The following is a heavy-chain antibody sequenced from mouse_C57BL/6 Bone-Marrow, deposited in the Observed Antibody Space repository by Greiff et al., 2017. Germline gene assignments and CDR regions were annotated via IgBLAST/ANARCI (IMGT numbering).Heavy chain of an antibody. D-gene: IGHD2-3*01. CDR2: IWGGGST. CDR3: AKHDYDGYARPFAY. Sequence: VKLVESGPGLVAPSQSLSITCTVSGFSLTSYGVDWVRQPPGKGLEWLGVIWGGGSTNYNSAPMSRLSISKDNSKSQVFLKMNRLQTDDTAMYYGAKHDYDGYARPFAYWGQGTLVTVSA. CDR1: GFSLTSYG. J-gene: IGHJ3*01. V-gene: IGHV2-9*01.